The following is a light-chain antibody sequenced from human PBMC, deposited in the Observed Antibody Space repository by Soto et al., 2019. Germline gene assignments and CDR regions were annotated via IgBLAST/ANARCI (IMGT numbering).Light chain of an antibody. CDR3: QQYNNWPPPIT. J-gene: IGKJ5*01. CDR1: QSVSSN. CDR2: GAS. Sequence: EIILTHSQATLSVSPWEWGTLXLKASQSVSSNLAWYQQKPGQAPRLLIYGASTRATGIPARFSGSGSGTEFTLTISSLQSEDFAVYYCQQYNNWPPPITFGQGTRLEIK. V-gene: IGKV3-15*01.